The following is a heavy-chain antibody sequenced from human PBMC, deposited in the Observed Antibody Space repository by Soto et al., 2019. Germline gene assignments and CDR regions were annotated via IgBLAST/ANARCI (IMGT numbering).Heavy chain of an antibody. J-gene: IGHJ4*02. CDR1: GFMFSDYY. V-gene: IGHV3-11*06. D-gene: IGHD6-19*01. CDR2: ISSSSSFT. Sequence: PGGSLRLSCAASGFMFSDYYMSWIRQAPGKGLEWVSYISSSSSFTNYADSVKGRFTISRDNVGKSLYLEMNSLRAEDTAVYYCARARWTVSGTFDYWGQGTLVTVSS. CDR3: ARARWTVSGTFDY.